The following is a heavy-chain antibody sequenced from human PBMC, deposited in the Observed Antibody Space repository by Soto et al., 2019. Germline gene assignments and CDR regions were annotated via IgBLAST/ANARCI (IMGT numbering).Heavy chain of an antibody. D-gene: IGHD6-13*01. CDR3: ARGRSGAAGTFDY. J-gene: IGHJ4*02. CDR1: GGSIHSGGYY. CDR2: IYTIEHT. V-gene: IGHV4-31*03. Sequence: VQLQESGPGLVTPSQTLSLTCTVSGGSIHSGGYYWTWIRQYPGQGLEWIGYIYTIEHTYYNPSLESRVTLSEDRSKNQFSLRLTSVTAADTAVYYCARGRSGAAGTFDYWGQGALVTVSS.